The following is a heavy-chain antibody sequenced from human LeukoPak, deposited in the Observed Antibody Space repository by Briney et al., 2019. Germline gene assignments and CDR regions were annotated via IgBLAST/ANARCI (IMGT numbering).Heavy chain of an antibody. Sequence: GESLRLSCTASGFTFSNYGMHWVRQAPGKGLEWVAFIGYDGTNKYYADSVKGRFTISRDNSKNTVYLQMNSLRAEDTAVYYCARAAAYYMDVWGKGTTVTVSS. CDR3: ARAAAYYMDV. CDR1: GFTFSNYG. V-gene: IGHV3-30*02. J-gene: IGHJ6*03. CDR2: IGYDGTNK. D-gene: IGHD6-13*01.